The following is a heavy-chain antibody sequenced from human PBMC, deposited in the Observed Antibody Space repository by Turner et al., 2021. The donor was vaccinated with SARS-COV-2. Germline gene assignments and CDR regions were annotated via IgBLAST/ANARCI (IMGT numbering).Heavy chain of an antibody. Sequence: VQLLESGGGLEQPGGSLRLSCAASGFTFSGYAMCWVRQAPGKGLGWVSGISGSGDTTYYADSVKGRFTISRDNSKNTMYLQMNSLRAEDTAVYYCARARWHYYDSSGYYPDAFDIWGQGTMVTVSS. CDR2: ISGSGDTT. V-gene: IGHV3-23*01. J-gene: IGHJ3*02. D-gene: IGHD3-22*01. CDR1: GFTFSGYA. CDR3: ARARWHYYDSSGYYPDAFDI.